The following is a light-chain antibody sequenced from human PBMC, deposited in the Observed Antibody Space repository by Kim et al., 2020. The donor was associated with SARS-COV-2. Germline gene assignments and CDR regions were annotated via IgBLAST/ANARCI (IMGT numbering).Light chain of an antibody. V-gene: IGLV3-1*01. CDR2: QDS. CDR1: KLGDKY. CDR3: QACDSSTKV. Sequence: SYELTQPPSVSVSPGQTASITCSGDKLGDKYACWYQQKPGQSPVLVIYQDSKRPSGIPERFSGSNSGNTATLTISGTPALDEADYYCQACDSSTKVFGTG. J-gene: IGLJ1*01.